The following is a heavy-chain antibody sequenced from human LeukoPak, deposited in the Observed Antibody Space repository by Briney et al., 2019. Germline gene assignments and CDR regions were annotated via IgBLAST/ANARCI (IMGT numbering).Heavy chain of an antibody. Sequence: GESLKISCKGSGYDFNNYWIAWVRQMPGKGLEWMGIIDPGDSHTIYSPPFQGQVTISADKSITTAYLQWSTLKASDTAMYYCARSPGLAVPSTRRAYNWLDPWGQGSLVTVSS. CDR2: IDPGDSHT. V-gene: IGHV5-51*01. J-gene: IGHJ5*02. D-gene: IGHD6-19*01. CDR1: GYDFNNYW. CDR3: ARSPGLAVPSTRRAYNWLDP.